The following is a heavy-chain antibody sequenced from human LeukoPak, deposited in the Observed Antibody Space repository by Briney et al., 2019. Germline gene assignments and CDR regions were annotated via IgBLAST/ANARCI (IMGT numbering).Heavy chain of an antibody. J-gene: IGHJ4*02. Sequence: SETLSLTCTVSSDSISSYYWSWIRQSPEKGLEWIGYIYYSGSTNYNPSLKSRVTISVDTSKNQFSLKLSSVTAADTAVYYCARQLRWDQYYFDYWGQGTLVTVSS. D-gene: IGHD4-23*01. CDR1: SDSISSYY. CDR2: IYYSGST. V-gene: IGHV4-59*01. CDR3: ARQLRWDQYYFDY.